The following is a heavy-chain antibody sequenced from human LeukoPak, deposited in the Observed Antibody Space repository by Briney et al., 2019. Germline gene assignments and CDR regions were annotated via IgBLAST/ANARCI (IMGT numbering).Heavy chain of an antibody. Sequence: PGRSLRLSCAASGFTFSSYAMHWVRQAPGKGLEWVAFISYDGSNKYYADSVKGRFTISRDNSKNTLFLQMNSLRAEDTAVYYCARGRRDCSGDCYVAFDIWGQGTMVTVSS. CDR3: ARGRRDCSGDCYVAFDI. CDR2: ISYDGSNK. CDR1: GFTFSSYA. D-gene: IGHD2-21*02. V-gene: IGHV3-30*14. J-gene: IGHJ3*02.